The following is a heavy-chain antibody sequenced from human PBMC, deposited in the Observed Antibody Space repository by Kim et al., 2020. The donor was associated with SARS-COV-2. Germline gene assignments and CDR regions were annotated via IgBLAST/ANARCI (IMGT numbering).Heavy chain of an antibody. V-gene: IGHV4-39*01. CDR1: GGSISGYF. J-gene: IGHJ4*02. CDR3: ARGSSSGTNRLDS. CDR2: VSYIGNT. D-gene: IGHD1-7*01. Sequence: SETLSLTCNVYGGSISGYFWGWIRQPPGKGLEWIWIVSYIGNTHYNPSLKTRLTISVDTSKNQLSLNLKSVTATDTAVYYCARGSSSGTNRLDSWGQGTLVTVSS.